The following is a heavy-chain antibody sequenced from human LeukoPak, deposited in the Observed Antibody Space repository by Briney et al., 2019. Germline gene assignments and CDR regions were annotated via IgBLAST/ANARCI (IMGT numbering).Heavy chain of an antibody. CDR3: ARAPNSDYYDSSPMGY. J-gene: IGHJ4*02. CDR2: IIPSGDST. CDR1: GYTFTSYY. D-gene: IGHD3-22*01. V-gene: IGHV1-46*01. Sequence: GASVKVSYKASGYTFTSYYMHWVRQAPGQGLEWMGIIIPSGDSTSYAKKFQGRVTMTRDTSTSTVYMELSSLRSEDTAVYYCARAPNSDYYDSSPMGYWGQGTLVTVSS.